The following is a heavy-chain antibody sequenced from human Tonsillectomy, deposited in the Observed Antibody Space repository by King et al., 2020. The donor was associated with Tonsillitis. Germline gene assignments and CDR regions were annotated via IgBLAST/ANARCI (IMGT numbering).Heavy chain of an antibody. CDR1: GASLSGYY. Sequence: VQLPQWGAGLLKPSETLSLTCGVYGASLSGYYWNWIRQSPGRGLEWIGEINHNGGAGYNPSLKSRVTMSVDTSKSQLSLNLSSVTAADTAWYYCARSSASSGEAFDIWGQGTLVSVSS. CDR2: INHNGGA. V-gene: IGHV4-34*01. J-gene: IGHJ3*02. CDR3: ARSSASSGEAFDI. D-gene: IGHD3-16*01.